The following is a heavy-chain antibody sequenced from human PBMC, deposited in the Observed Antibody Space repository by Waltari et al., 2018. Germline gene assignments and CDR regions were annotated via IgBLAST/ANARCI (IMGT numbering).Heavy chain of an antibody. D-gene: IGHD3-10*01. CDR1: GFTFDDYT. J-gene: IGHJ4*02. CDR2: ISWDGGST. V-gene: IGHV3-43*01. Sequence: AASGFTFDDYTMHWVRQAPGKGLEWVSLISWDGGSTYYADSVKGRFAISRDNSKNSLDLQMNSLRTEDTAWYYCAKDMQSWGHYYGSGSLPDYWGQGTLVTVSS. CDR3: AKDMQSWGHYYGSGSLPDY.